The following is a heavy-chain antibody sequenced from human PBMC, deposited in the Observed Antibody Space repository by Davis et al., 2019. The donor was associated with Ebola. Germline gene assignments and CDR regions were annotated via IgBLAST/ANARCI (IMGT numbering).Heavy chain of an antibody. CDR3: GRRAYGVGYNL. Sequence: PSETLSLTCTVSGYSISSGYYWGWIRQPPGKGLEWIGTIHYSGNTFYSPSLRSRVTISRDTSTNQFSLQVNSVTAADTAVYYCGRRAYGVGYNLWGQGTLVTVSS. D-gene: IGHD5-24*01. CDR1: GYSISSGYY. V-gene: IGHV4-38-2*02. J-gene: IGHJ4*02. CDR2: IHYSGNT.